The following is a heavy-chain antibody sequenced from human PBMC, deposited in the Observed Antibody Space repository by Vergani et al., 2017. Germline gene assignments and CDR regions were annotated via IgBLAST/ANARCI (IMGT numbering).Heavy chain of an antibody. V-gene: IGHV3-53*02. J-gene: IGHJ6*03. CDR3: ARATGPSNYGQLVLYYYYMDV. D-gene: IGHD6-6*01. Sequence: EVQLVETGGGLIQPGGSLRLSCAASGFTVSSKYMSWVRQAPGKGLEWVSVIYSGGSTYYADSVKGRFTISRDNSKNTLYLQMNSLRAEDTAVYYCARATGPSNYGQLVLYYYYMDVWGKGTTVTVSS. CDR1: GFTVSSKY. CDR2: IYSGGST.